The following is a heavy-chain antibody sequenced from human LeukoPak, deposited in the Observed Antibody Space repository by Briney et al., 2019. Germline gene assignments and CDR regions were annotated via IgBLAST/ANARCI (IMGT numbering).Heavy chain of an antibody. CDR1: GFTFSDCA. V-gene: IGHV3-73*01. CDR3: TRDGGSYSHLDY. CDR2: IESKAKNYAT. Sequence: PGGSLRLSCASSGFTFSDCAMHWVRQASGKGLEWVGLIESKAKNYATAYAASVKGTFTISRDESKNMAYLQMNSLKTDDTAVYYCTRDGGSYSHLDYWGQGTLVTVSS. J-gene: IGHJ4*02. D-gene: IGHD1-26*01.